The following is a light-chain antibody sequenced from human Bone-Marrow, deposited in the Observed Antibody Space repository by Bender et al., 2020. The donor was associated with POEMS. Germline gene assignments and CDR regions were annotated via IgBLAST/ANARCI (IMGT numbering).Light chain of an antibody. J-gene: IGLJ2*01. CDR2: YDR. Sequence: SYEVTQPPSVSVAPGKTASITCGGNNIGSKSVHWYRQQNPGQAPVLLIYYDRDRPSGIPERFSGSNSGNMATLTINRVEGGDEADYYCQVWDSRSDHLVFGGGTKLTVL. CDR1: NIGSKS. CDR3: QVWDSRSDHLV. V-gene: IGLV3-21*04.